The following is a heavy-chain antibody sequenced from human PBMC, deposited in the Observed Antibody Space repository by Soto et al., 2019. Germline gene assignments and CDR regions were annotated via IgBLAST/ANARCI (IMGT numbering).Heavy chain of an antibody. J-gene: IGHJ6*04. CDR1: GGTFSSYT. V-gene: IGHV1-69*02. CDR2: IIPILDIS. D-gene: IGHD3-22*01. Sequence: QVQMVQSGAEVKKPGSSVTISCKAPGGTFSSYTFNWVRHAPGQGLEWIGRIIPILDISSYTQKFQDRVTHTADICTNTANMELRRQTSEDTAGSYCAGNLEISSDGRTPIWGTTTPGTVSS. CDR3: AGNLEISSDGRTPI.